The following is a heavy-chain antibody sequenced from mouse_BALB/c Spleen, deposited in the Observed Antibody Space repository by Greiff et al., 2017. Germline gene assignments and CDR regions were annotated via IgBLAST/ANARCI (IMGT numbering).Heavy chain of an antibody. CDR3: ARVYYDYHYFDY. D-gene: IGHD2-4*01. CDR2: IWGDGST. Sequence: VQLQQSGPGLVAPSQSLSITCTVSGFSLTGYGVNWVRQPPGKGLEWLGMIWGDGSTDSNSALKSRLSISKDNSKSQVFLKMNSLQTDDTARYYCARVYYDYHYFDYWGQGTTLTVSS. V-gene: IGHV2-6-7*01. CDR1: GFSLTGYG. J-gene: IGHJ2*01.